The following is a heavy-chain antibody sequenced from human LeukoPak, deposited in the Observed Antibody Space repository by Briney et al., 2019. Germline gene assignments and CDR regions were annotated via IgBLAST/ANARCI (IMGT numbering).Heavy chain of an antibody. CDR3: ARGRAGPNLDY. Sequence: SETLSLTCTVSGYSISSGYYWGWIRQPPGKGLEWIGSIYHSGSTYYNPSLKSRVTISVDTSKNQFSLKLSPVTAADTAVYYCARGRAGPNLDYWGQGTLVTVSS. J-gene: IGHJ4*02. D-gene: IGHD1-14*01. CDR1: GYSISSGYY. V-gene: IGHV4-38-2*02. CDR2: IYHSGST.